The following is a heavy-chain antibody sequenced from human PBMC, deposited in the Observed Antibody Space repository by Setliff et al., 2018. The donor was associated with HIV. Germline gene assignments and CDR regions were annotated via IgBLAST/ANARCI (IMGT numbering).Heavy chain of an antibody. CDR3: ARDIVVVRDYYYMDV. CDR2: VDWGDNR. J-gene: IGHJ6*03. Sequence: SGPTLVNPTQTLTLTCTFSGFSLTTSGMCASWIRQPPGKALEWLARVDWGDNRFYNSSLRTRLTISKDTSKNQVVLTMTNMDPVDTATYYCARDIVVVRDYYYMDVWGKGTTVTVSS. CDR1: GFSLTTSGMC. D-gene: IGHD2-15*01. V-gene: IGHV2-70*17.